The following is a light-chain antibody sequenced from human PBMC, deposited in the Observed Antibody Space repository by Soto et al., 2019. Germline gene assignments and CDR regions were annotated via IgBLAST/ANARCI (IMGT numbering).Light chain of an antibody. CDR1: QSISTY. Sequence: DIQMTQSPSSLSASVGDRVTITCRASQSISTYLNWYQQKPGKAPKLLIYAASSLQSGVPSRFSGSGSGTDFTLTINSLQPEDFATYYRQQSYITPYTFGPGTKVDF. CDR2: AAS. CDR3: QQSYITPYT. J-gene: IGKJ3*01. V-gene: IGKV1-39*01.